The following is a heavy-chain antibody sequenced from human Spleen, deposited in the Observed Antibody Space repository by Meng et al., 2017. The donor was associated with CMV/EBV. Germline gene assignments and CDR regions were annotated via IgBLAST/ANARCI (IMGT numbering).Heavy chain of an antibody. CDR1: GFTVSSTY. Sequence: ETLSLTCAAFGFTVSSTYMTWVRQAPGKGLEWVSVVYSGGSAYYADSVKGRFTISRDNSKNTVDLQMNSLRPEDTAVYYCARKALGPLAVRGSFAFDIWGQGTLVTVSS. D-gene: IGHD1-26*01. V-gene: IGHV3-66*02. J-gene: IGHJ3*02. CDR2: VYSGGSA. CDR3: ARKALGPLAVRGSFAFDI.